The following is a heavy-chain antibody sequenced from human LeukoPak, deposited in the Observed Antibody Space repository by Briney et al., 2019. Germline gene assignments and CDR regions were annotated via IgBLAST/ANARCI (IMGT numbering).Heavy chain of an antibody. V-gene: IGHV4-34*01. CDR1: GGSFSGYY. CDR2: INHSGST. J-gene: IGHJ6*03. CDR3: NLGYSSSWYRYYYYFMDV. D-gene: IGHD6-13*01. Sequence: SETLSLTCAVYGGSFSGYYWSWIRQPPGKGLERLGEINHSGSTNYNPSLKSRVTISVDTSKNQFFLKLSSVTAADTAVYYCNLGYSSSWYRYYYYFMDVWGKGTTVTVSS.